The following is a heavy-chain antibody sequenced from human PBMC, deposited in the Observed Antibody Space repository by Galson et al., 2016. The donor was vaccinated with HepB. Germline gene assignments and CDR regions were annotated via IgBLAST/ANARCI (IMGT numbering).Heavy chain of an antibody. CDR1: GFTFSNYA. D-gene: IGHD6-13*01. J-gene: IGHJ6*02. CDR3: AKNMSYTSSYPGDV. V-gene: IGHV3-23*01. CDR2: ISGSGDDS. Sequence: SLRLSCAASGFTFSNYAMCWVRQAPGKGLCWVSAISGSGDDSYVADSVIGRFTISRDNSRNTLYLQMSSLRAEDTAVYYCAKNMSYTSSYPGDVWGHGTTVTVFS.